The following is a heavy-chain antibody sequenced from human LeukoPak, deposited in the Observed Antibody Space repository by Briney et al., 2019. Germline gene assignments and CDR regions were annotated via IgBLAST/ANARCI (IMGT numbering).Heavy chain of an antibody. CDR1: GYTFTGYY. J-gene: IGHJ5*02. CDR3: ARSEKEPRYSSSWHNWFDP. Sequence: ASVKVSCKASGYTFTGYYMHWVRQAPGQGLEWMGWINPNSGGTNYAQKFQGRVTMTRDTSISTAYMELSRLRSDDTAVYYCARSEKEPRYSSSWHNWFDPWGQGTLVTVSS. CDR2: INPNSGGT. D-gene: IGHD6-13*01. V-gene: IGHV1-2*02.